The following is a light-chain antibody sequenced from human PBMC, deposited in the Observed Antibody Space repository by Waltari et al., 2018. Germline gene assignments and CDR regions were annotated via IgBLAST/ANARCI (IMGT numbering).Light chain of an antibody. CDR2: DAS. J-gene: IGKJ1*01. CDR3: QQYERVAT. V-gene: IGKV3-20*01. CDR1: QSVTKNF. Sequence: IVLTQSPGTLSLSPGERATLSCRASQSVTKNFLAWYQHKPGQAPRLLIYDASTRATDIPDRFSGSGSGTDFTLTISRLESEDFAVYYCQQYERVATFGQGTKVEIK.